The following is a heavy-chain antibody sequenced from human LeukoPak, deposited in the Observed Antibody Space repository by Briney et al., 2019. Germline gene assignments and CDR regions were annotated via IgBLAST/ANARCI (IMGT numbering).Heavy chain of an antibody. J-gene: IGHJ4*02. V-gene: IGHV3-30*18. CDR3: AKGRYFDRQPTYYFDY. D-gene: IGHD3-9*01. CDR1: GFTFGSYG. Sequence: GGSLRLSCAASGFTFGSYGMHWVRQAPGKGLEWVAVISYDGSNKYYADSVKGRFTISRDNSKNTPYLQMNSLRAEDTAVYYCAKGRYFDRQPTYYFDYWGQGTLVTVSS. CDR2: ISYDGSNK.